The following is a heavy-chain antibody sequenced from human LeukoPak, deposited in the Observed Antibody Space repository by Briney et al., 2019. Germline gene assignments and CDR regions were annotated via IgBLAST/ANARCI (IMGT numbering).Heavy chain of an antibody. CDR3: ASLGWNYYGMDV. D-gene: IGHD2-15*01. Sequence: PGRSLRLSCAASGFTFSSYGMHWVRQAPGKGLEWVAVISYDGSNKYYADSVKGRFTISRDNSKNTLYLQMNSLRAEDTAVYYCASLGWNYYGMDVWGKGTTVTVSS. V-gene: IGHV3-30*03. CDR1: GFTFSSYG. J-gene: IGHJ6*04. CDR2: ISYDGSNK.